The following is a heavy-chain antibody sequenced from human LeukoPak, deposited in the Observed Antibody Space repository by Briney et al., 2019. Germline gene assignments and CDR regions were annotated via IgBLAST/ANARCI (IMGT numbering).Heavy chain of an antibody. CDR3: AKGGGKDYDFWSGYEDHYGMDV. CDR2: IYSGGST. Sequence: GGSLRLSCAASGFTVSSNYMSWVRQAPGKGLEWVSVIYSGGSTYYADSVKGRFTISRHNSKNTLYLQMNSLRAEDTAVYYCAKGGGKDYDFWSGYEDHYGMDVWGQGTTVTVSS. J-gene: IGHJ6*02. CDR1: GFTVSSNY. V-gene: IGHV3-53*01. D-gene: IGHD3-3*01.